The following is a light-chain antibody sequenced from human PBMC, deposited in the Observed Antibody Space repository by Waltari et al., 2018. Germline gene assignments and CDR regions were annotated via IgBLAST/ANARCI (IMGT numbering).Light chain of an antibody. CDR3: QQRSDLPRT. J-gene: IGKJ1*01. CDR2: DAS. V-gene: IGKV3-11*01. Sequence: EVVLTQSPATLSLSPGERATLSCRASQSVAKYIAWYQQKAGQAPRLLIYDASNIATGIPARFRGSWSRTDFTLTISSLGPEDFAVYYCQQRSDLPRTFGHGTKVEIK. CDR1: QSVAKY.